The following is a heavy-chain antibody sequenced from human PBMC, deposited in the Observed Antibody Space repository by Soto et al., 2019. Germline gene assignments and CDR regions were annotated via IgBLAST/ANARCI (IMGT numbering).Heavy chain of an antibody. CDR3: ARTKATERGYSYGYLSRYYYGMDV. CDR2: INHSGST. Sequence: ETLSLTCAVYGGSFSGYYWSCIRQPPGKGLEWIGEINHSGSTNYNPSLKSRVTISVDTSKNQFSLKLSSVTAADTAVYYCARTKATERGYSYGYLSRYYYGMDVWGQGTTVTVSS. CDR1: GGSFSGYY. D-gene: IGHD5-18*01. J-gene: IGHJ6*02. V-gene: IGHV4-34*01.